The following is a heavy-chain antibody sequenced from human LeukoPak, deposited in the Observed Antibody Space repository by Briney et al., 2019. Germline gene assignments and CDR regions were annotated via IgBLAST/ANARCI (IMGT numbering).Heavy chain of an antibody. CDR1: GGSISSSSYY. CDR3: ARGETKAAPFDY. V-gene: IGHV4-39*01. D-gene: IGHD3-16*01. J-gene: IGHJ4*02. CDR2: IYYSGST. Sequence: SETLSLTCTVPGGSISSSSYYWGWIRQPPGKRLEWIGSIYYSGSTYYNPSLKSRVTISVDTSKNQFSLKLSSVTAADTAVYYCARGETKAAPFDYWGQGTLVTVSS.